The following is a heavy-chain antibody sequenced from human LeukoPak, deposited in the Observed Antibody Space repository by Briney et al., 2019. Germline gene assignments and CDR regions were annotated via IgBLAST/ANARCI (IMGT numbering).Heavy chain of an antibody. V-gene: IGHV3-23*01. Sequence: GGSLRLSCAASGFTFSSYGMSWVRQAPGKGLEWVSAITGSGGSTYYADSVKGRFTISRDNSKNTLYLQANSLRAEDTAVYYCAKDRALWLVPFDYWGQGTLVTVSS. J-gene: IGHJ4*02. CDR1: GFTFSSYG. CDR2: ITGSGGST. CDR3: AKDRALWLVPFDY. D-gene: IGHD6-19*01.